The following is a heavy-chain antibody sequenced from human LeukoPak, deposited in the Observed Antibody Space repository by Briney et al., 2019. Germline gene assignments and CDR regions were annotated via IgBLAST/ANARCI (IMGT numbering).Heavy chain of an antibody. CDR3: ARVVIRPYYFDY. CDR1: GFTFSKYA. CDR2: IYSGGIT. V-gene: IGHV3-66*01. J-gene: IGHJ4*02. D-gene: IGHD4-23*01. Sequence: PGGSLRLSCAASGFTFSKYAMTWVRQAPGKGLEWVSVIYSGGITDYAYSVKGRFTISGDNSKNTLHLQMNNLRAEDTAVYYCARVVIRPYYFDYWGQGTLVTVSS.